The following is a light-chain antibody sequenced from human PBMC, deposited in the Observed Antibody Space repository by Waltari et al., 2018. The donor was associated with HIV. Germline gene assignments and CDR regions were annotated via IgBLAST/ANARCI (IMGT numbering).Light chain of an antibody. Sequence: QSALTQPASVSGSPGQSITLSCTGTSSAFGYYNSFSWYQHHPGKAPKVMIYEVSNRPSGVSDRFSGSKSGNTASLTISGLQAEDEADYFCTSYISSSSPVFGGGTKLTVL. CDR2: EVS. CDR1: SSAFGYYNS. CDR3: TSYISSSSPV. J-gene: IGLJ3*02. V-gene: IGLV2-14*01.